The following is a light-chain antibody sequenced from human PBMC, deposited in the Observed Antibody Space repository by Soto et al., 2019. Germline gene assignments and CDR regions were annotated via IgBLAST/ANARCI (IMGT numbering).Light chain of an antibody. Sequence: DIQMTQSPSTLSASVGDRVTITCRASQSMSTWLAWYQQKPGKAPKLLIYKASSLESGVPSRFSGSGSGTEFTLNTSSLQPDDFATYYCQQYNSYWTFGQGTKVEIK. CDR1: QSMSTW. V-gene: IGKV1-5*03. CDR2: KAS. CDR3: QQYNSYWT. J-gene: IGKJ1*01.